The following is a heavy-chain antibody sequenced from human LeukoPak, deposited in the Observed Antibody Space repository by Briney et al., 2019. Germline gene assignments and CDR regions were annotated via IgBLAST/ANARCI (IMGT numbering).Heavy chain of an antibody. Sequence: GGSLRLSCAASGFTFSSYAMSWVRQAPGKGLEWVSVISGSGGSTYYADSVKGQFTISRDNSKNTLYLRMNSLRAEDTAVYYCAKDMGRIMITFGGPDYWGQGTLVTVSS. V-gene: IGHV3-23*01. D-gene: IGHD3-16*01. CDR2: ISGSGGST. CDR1: GFTFSSYA. CDR3: AKDMGRIMITFGGPDY. J-gene: IGHJ4*02.